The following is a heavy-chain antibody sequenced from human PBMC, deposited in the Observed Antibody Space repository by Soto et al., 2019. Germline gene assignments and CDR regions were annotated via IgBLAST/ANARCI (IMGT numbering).Heavy chain of an antibody. CDR2: IYYSGST. D-gene: IGHD2-15*01. V-gene: IGHV4-59*01. Sequence: PSETLSLTCAVSGGSISSYYCSWIRQPPGKGLEWIGYIYYSGSTNYNPSLKSRVTISVDTSKNQFSLKLSSVTAADTAVYYCARDCSGGSCYSGTRDAFDIWGQGTMVTVSS. CDR3: ARDCSGGSCYSGTRDAFDI. J-gene: IGHJ3*02. CDR1: GGSISSYY.